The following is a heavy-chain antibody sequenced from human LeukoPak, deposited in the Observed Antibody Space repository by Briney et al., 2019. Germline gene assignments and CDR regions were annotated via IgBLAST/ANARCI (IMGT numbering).Heavy chain of an antibody. CDR2: ISSSSRYI. V-gene: IGHV3-21*01. Sequence: GSLRLSCAASGFTFSNYSMNWVRQAPGQRMEWVACISSSSRYIFYADSVKGRFTISRDNAKNSLYLQMNSLRAEDTAVYYCARDKGYSGYDFWPSYWGQGTLVTVSS. CDR1: GFTFSNYS. D-gene: IGHD5-12*01. CDR3: ARDKGYSGYDFWPSY. J-gene: IGHJ4*02.